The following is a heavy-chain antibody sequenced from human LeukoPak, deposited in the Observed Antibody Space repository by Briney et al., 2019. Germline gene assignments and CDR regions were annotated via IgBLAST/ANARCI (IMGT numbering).Heavy chain of an antibody. CDR1: GGSISSGRYY. V-gene: IGHV4-61*02. CDR3: ARDFEIRGIYNTRGLSPVRYFDY. Sequence: SQTLSLTCTVSGGSISSGRYYWSWIRQPAGKGLEWIGRIETSGSTKYNPSLNSRVTISVDTSKNQFSLKLSSVTAADTAVYYCARDFEIRGIYNTRGLSPVRYFDYWGQGTLVTVSS. J-gene: IGHJ4*02. D-gene: IGHD3-10*01. CDR2: IETSGST.